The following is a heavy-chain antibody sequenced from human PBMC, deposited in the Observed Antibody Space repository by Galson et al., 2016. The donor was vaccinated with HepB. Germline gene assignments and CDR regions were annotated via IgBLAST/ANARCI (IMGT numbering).Heavy chain of an antibody. Sequence: QSGAEVKKPGESLKISCKASGYTFTSYWIGWVRQMPGKGLEWMGSIYPGDSDIRYSPSFRGQVNISADKSFTTAFLQWSSLKASDTAMYYCARSIHLKLRLGELSLYSDFWGQGTLVTVSS. J-gene: IGHJ4*02. CDR1: GYTFTSYW. D-gene: IGHD3-16*02. V-gene: IGHV5-51*01. CDR3: ARSIHLKLRLGELSLYSDF. CDR2: IYPGDSDI.